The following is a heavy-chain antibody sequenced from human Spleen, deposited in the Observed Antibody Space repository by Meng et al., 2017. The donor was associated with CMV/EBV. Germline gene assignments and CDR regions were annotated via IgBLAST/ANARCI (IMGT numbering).Heavy chain of an antibody. Sequence: GESLKISCAASGFTFSSYWMNWVRQATGKGLEWVSAIGTAGDTYYPGSVKGRFTISRENAKNSLYLQMNSLRAGDTAVYYCARSTTPHDAFDIWGQGTMVTVSS. V-gene: IGHV3-13*01. J-gene: IGHJ3*02. D-gene: IGHD1-26*01. CDR1: GFTFSSYW. CDR3: ARSTTPHDAFDI. CDR2: IGTAGDT.